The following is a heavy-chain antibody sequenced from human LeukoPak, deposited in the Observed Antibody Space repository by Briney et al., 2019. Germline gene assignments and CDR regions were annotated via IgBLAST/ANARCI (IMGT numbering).Heavy chain of an antibody. Sequence: SETLSLTCTVSGGSISSYYWSWIRQPPGKGLEWIGYIYYSGSTNYNPSLKSRVTISVDTSKNQFSLKLSSVTAADTAVYYCASLVATDAFDTWGQGTMVTVSS. J-gene: IGHJ3*02. CDR1: GGSISSYY. V-gene: IGHV4-59*08. D-gene: IGHD5-12*01. CDR3: ASLVATDAFDT. CDR2: IYYSGST.